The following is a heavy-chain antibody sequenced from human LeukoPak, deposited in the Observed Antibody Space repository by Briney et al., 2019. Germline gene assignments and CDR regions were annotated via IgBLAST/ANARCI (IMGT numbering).Heavy chain of an antibody. CDR2: ISAGGGST. J-gene: IGHJ4*02. V-gene: IGHV3-23*01. CDR3: AKDAAGPEY. D-gene: IGHD6-13*01. CDR1: GLTFSDYS. Sequence: PGGSLRLSCVASGLTFSDYSMTWVRQAPGKGLVWVSCISAGGGSTYYADSVKGRFTISRDNSRNTLYLQMNSLRAEDTAVYYCAKDAAGPEYWGQGTLVTVSS.